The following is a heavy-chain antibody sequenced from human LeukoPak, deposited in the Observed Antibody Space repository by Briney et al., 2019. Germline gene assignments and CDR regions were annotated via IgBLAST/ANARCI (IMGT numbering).Heavy chain of an antibody. CDR3: ARDAQWLVPEGYFYYMDV. Sequence: GGSLRLSCAGSGFTFSRYSMNWFRQAPGKGLERVSSISSRSTNIFYTDSVKGRFTISRDNAKNSLCLQMNSLGAEDTAVYYCARDAQWLVPEGYFYYMDVWGKGTTVTVSS. D-gene: IGHD6-19*01. J-gene: IGHJ6*03. CDR2: ISSRSTNI. CDR1: GFTFSRYS. V-gene: IGHV3-21*01.